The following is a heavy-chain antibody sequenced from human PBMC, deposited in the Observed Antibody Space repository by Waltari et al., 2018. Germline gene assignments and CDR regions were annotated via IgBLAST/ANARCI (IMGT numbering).Heavy chain of an antibody. CDR3: ASRSYTYGFDH. Sequence: EVQLLESGGGLVQPGGSLRLSCAASGFTFRSYSLNWVRQAPGKGLEWVSAIIGSGSSTNYADSVKGRFAISRDNSRNTLYLQMDSLRAEDTAVYFCASRSYTYGFDHWGQGTLVTVSS. D-gene: IGHD5-18*01. CDR2: IIGSGSST. CDR1: GFTFRSYS. V-gene: IGHV3-23*01. J-gene: IGHJ4*02.